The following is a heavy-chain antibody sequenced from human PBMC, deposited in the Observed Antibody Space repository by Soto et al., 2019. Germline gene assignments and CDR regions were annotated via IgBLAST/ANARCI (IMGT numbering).Heavy chain of an antibody. J-gene: IGHJ4*02. CDR3: AKWGAAAGTT. Sequence: QVHLQESGPGLVKPAETLSLTCRVSGGSISSYYLRWIRQPPGKGLEWIGDVFYTGITKFNPSFKSRATISGDTSRNQFSLDLMSVTAADTAVYYCAKWGAAAGTTWGQGIRVNVSS. V-gene: IGHV4-59*01. D-gene: IGHD6-25*01. CDR1: GGSISSYY. CDR2: VFYTGIT.